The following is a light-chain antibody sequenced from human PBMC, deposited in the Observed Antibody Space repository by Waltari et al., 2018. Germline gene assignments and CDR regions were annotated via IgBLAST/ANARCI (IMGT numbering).Light chain of an antibody. CDR3: QHYDGLVVT. CDR1: QSVTIVA. CDR2: GAS. Sequence: ASQSVTIVAVSWDEKKPGETPSSLIYGASRRATCIPDRFSGSGSGTDFTLTISRLEPEDFAVYYCQHYDGLVVTFGGGTKVEI. V-gene: IGKV3-20*01. J-gene: IGKJ4*02.